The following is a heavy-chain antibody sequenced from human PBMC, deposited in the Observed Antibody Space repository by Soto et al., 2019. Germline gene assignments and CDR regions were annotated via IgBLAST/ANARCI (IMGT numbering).Heavy chain of an antibody. V-gene: IGHV3-30*18. J-gene: IGHJ4*02. Sequence: GGSLRLSCAASGFTFSSYGMHWVRQAPGKGLEWVAVISYDGSNKYYADSVKGRFTISRDNSKNTLYLQMNSLRAEDTAVYYCAKGFSLGGSSCFDYWGQGTLVTVSS. CDR2: ISYDGSNK. CDR3: AKGFSLGGSSCFDY. CDR1: GFTFSSYG. D-gene: IGHD6-6*01.